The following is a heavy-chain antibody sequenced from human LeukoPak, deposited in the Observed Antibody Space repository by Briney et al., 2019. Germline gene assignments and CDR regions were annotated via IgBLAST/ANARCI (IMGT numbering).Heavy chain of an antibody. J-gene: IGHJ4*02. CDR3: ARRNGGYDSFDY. Sequence: PGGSLRLSCAASGFTVSSNYMSWVRQAPGKGLEWVSVIYSGGSTYYADSVKGRFTISRDNSKNTLYLQMNSVRDEDTAVYYCARRNGGYDSFDYWGQGTLVTVS. V-gene: IGHV3-66*02. CDR2: IYSGGST. D-gene: IGHD5-12*01. CDR1: GFTVSSNY.